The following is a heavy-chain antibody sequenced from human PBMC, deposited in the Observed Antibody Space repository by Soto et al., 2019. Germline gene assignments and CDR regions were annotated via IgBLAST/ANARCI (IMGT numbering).Heavy chain of an antibody. CDR1: GATISSGGFY. V-gene: IGHV4-31*03. Sequence: QVQLQESGPGLVEASQTLSLTCTVSGATISSGGFYWSWIRQRPGKGLEWIGHIYYTGTTSYNPSLNSRVTISLDMSSNQFSLKLRSVTAADTAKYFCARDDSFYGEPDYGMNVWGQGTTVTVSS. CDR2: IYYTGTT. J-gene: IGHJ6*02. D-gene: IGHD4-17*01. CDR3: ARDDSFYGEPDYGMNV.